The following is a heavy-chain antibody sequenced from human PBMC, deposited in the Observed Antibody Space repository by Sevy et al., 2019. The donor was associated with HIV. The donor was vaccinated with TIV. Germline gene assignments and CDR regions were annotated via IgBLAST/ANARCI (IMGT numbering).Heavy chain of an antibody. Sequence: GGSLRLSCAASGFTFSSYAMHWVRQAPGKGLEWVAVISYDGSNKYYADSVKGRFTISRDNSKNTLYLQMNSLRAEDTAVYYCARGSRAAAGDFDYWVQGTLVTVSS. CDR3: ARGSRAAAGDFDY. J-gene: IGHJ4*02. D-gene: IGHD6-13*01. V-gene: IGHV3-30-3*01. CDR2: ISYDGSNK. CDR1: GFTFSSYA.